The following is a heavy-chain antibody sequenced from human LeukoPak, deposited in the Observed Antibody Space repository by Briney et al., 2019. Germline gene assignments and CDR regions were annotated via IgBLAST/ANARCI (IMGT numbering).Heavy chain of an antibody. CDR3: ARDGYAVLMVYARAFDI. J-gene: IGHJ3*02. CDR1: GYTFTSYG. Sequence: ASVKVSCKASGYTFTSYGISWVRQAPGQGLEWMGWISAYNGNTNYAQKLQGRVTMTTDTSTSTAYMELRSLRSDDTAVYYCARDGYAVLMVYARAFDIWSQGTMVTVSS. CDR2: ISAYNGNT. V-gene: IGHV1-18*01. D-gene: IGHD2-8*01.